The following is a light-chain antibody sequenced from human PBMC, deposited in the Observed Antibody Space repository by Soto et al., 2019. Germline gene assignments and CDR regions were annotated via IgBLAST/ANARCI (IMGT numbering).Light chain of an antibody. V-gene: IGKV3-20*01. CDR2: GAS. CDR1: QSVSSSY. Sequence: EIVLTQSPGTLSLSPGERATLSCRASQSVSSSYLAWYQQKPGQAPRLLIYGASSRATGIPDRFSGSGSGTDLTLTISSLEPEDFAVYYCQQYGSSPAFGQGTKVEIK. J-gene: IGKJ1*01. CDR3: QQYGSSPA.